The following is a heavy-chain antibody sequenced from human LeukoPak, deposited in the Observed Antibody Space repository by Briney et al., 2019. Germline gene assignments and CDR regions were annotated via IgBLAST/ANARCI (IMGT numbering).Heavy chain of an antibody. Sequence: GESLKISCKGSGYSFTSYWIGWVRQMPGKGLEWMGIIYPGDSDTRYSPSFQGQVTISADKSISTAYLQWSSLKASDTAMYYCARLVTMVRGVMDRFDPWGQGTLVTVSS. CDR2: IYPGDSDT. V-gene: IGHV5-51*01. D-gene: IGHD3-10*01. J-gene: IGHJ5*02. CDR3: ARLVTMVRGVMDRFDP. CDR1: GYSFTSYW.